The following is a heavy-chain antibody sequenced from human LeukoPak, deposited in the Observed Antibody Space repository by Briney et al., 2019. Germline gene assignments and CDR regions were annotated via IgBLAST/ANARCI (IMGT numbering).Heavy chain of an antibody. CDR3: AADRSGIYYGSGSYSRYYYMDV. J-gene: IGHJ6*03. D-gene: IGHD3-10*01. Sequence: SVKVSCKASGFTFTSSAMQWVRQARGQRLEWIGWIVVGSGNTNYAQKFQERVTITRDMSTSTAYMELSSLSSEDTAVYYCAADRSGIYYGSGSYSRYYYMDVWGKGTTVTISS. V-gene: IGHV1-58*02. CDR1: GFTFTSSA. CDR2: IVVGSGNT.